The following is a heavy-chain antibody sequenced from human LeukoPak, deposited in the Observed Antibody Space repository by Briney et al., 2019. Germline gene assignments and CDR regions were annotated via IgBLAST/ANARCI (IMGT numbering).Heavy chain of an antibody. V-gene: IGHV3-7*01. CDR3: ARDPYSGSYGNYYYYFMDV. Sequence: GGSLRLSCAASGFTFSSYWMSWVRQAPGKGLEWVANIKQDGSEKYYVDSVKGRFTVSRDNAKNSLYLQMNSLRAEDTAVYYCARDPYSGSYGNYYYYFMDVWGKGTTVTISS. CDR2: IKQDGSEK. J-gene: IGHJ6*03. CDR1: GFTFSSYW. D-gene: IGHD1-26*01.